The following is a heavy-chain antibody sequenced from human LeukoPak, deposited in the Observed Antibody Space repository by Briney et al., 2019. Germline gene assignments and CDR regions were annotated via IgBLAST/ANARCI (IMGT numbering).Heavy chain of an antibody. CDR1: EFTFGSYW. J-gene: IGHJ5*02. CDR2: INRDGSKN. Sequence: GGSLRLSCAASEFTFGSYWMTWVRQAPGKGLEWVANINRDGSKNHFVDPVKGRFTISRDNAKNFLYLQMNSLRAEDTAVYYCARDKGIAATWRNWFDPWGQGTLVTVSS. D-gene: IGHD6-13*01. CDR3: ARDKGIAATWRNWFDP. V-gene: IGHV3-7*01.